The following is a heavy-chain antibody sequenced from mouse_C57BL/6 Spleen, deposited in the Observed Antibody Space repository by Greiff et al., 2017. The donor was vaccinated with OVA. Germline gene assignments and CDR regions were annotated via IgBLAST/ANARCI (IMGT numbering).Heavy chain of an antibody. CDR3: AFTTVVPFDY. CDR2: IDPEDGET. D-gene: IGHD1-1*01. J-gene: IGHJ2*01. CDR1: GFNIKDYY. V-gene: IGHV14-2*01. Sequence: EVQLQQSGAELVKPGASVKLSCTASGFNIKDYYMHWVKQRTEKGLEWIGRIDPEDGETKYAPKFKGKATITADTSSNTAYLQLSSLTSEDTAVYYCAFTTVVPFDYWGQGTTLTVSS.